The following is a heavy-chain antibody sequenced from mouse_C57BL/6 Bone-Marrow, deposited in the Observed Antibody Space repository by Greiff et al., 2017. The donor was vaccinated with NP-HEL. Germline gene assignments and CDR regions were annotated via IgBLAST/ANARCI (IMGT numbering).Heavy chain of an antibody. D-gene: IGHD2-3*01. V-gene: IGHV5-17*01. J-gene: IGHJ4*01. CDR3: ARFYAFYYYAMDY. Sequence: EVQRVESGGGLVKPGGSLKLSCAASGFTFSDYGMHWVRQAPEKGLEWVAYISSGSSTIYYADTVKGRFTISRDNAKNTLFLQMTSLRSEDTAMYYCARFYAFYYYAMDYWGQGTSVTVSS. CDR1: GFTFSDYG. CDR2: ISSGSSTI.